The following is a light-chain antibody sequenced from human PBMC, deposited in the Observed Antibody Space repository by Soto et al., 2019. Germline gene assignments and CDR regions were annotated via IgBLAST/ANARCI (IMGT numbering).Light chain of an antibody. Sequence: DIQMTQSPSSLSASVGDRVTITCRASQSISSYLNWYQQKPGKAPQYLIQAASILQSGVPSRFSGSGSGTEFILTINNLQPEDFASYFCLQVYSFPRTFGLGTKV. CDR1: QSISSY. V-gene: IGKV1-39*01. J-gene: IGKJ1*01. CDR2: AAS. CDR3: LQVYSFPRT.